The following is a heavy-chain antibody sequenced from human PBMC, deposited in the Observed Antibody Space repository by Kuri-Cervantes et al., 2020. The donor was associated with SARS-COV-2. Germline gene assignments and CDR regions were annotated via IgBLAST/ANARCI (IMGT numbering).Heavy chain of an antibody. J-gene: IGHJ6*03. CDR2: INPNSGGT. V-gene: IGHV1-2*02. CDR3: ARPPADYYYMDV. CDR1: GYTFTGYY. Sequence: ASVKVSCKASGYTFTGYYMHWVRQAPGQGLEWMGWINPNSGGTNYAQKLQGRVTMTRDTSISTAYMELSRLRSDDTAVYYCARPPADYYYMDVRGKGTTVTVSS.